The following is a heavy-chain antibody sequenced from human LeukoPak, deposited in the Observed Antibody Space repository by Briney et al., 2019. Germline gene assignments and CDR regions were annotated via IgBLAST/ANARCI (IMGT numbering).Heavy chain of an antibody. CDR3: ASPGGYSRYCYGLHF. Sequence: SETLSLTCAVYGGSFSCYYWSWIRQPPGKGLEWIGEINHSGSTNYNPSLKSRVTISVDTSKNQFSLKLSSAPAADTAVHYCASPGGYSRYCYGLHFWRQASTPTVSS. CDR2: INHSGST. D-gene: IGHD2-21*01. V-gene: IGHV4-34*01. CDR1: GGSFSCYY. J-gene: IGHJ6*02.